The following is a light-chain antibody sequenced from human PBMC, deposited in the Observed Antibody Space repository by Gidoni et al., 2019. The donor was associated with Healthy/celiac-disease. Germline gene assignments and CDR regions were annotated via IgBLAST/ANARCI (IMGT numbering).Light chain of an antibody. V-gene: IGKV1-39*01. J-gene: IGKJ1*01. Sequence: DIQMTQSPSSLSASVGDSVTITCRASQNVDTFLNWYQQTPGTAPKLLMSTASSLKSGVPTRFSGSASGTTFTLTISSLQPEDSATYFCQQSHGTPWTFXXXT. CDR2: TAS. CDR1: QNVDTF. CDR3: QQSHGTPWT.